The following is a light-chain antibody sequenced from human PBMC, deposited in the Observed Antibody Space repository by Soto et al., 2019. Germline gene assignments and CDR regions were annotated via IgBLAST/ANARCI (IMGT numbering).Light chain of an antibody. V-gene: IGKV3-20*01. J-gene: IGKJ2*01. CDR2: GAS. CDR1: QNFGNTF. Sequence: EIVLTQSPGTLSLSPGETATLSCRASQNFGNTFLAWYQQKPGQAPRLLIAGASTRASGTQDRCSGSGSGADFTLTITRLEPEDFAVSHCQQYGSSPYTVGQGTKLEIK. CDR3: QQYGSSPYT.